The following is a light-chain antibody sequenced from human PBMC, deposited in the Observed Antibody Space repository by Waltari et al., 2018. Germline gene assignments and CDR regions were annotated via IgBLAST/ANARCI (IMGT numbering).Light chain of an antibody. J-gene: IGKJ4*01. CDR3: QQRLKWPLT. Sequence: EIVLTQSPATLSLSPGENATLSCRASQSIRGYLLCDQQKPGQAPRLLIYDASNRATGTPARFSGSGSGTDFTLTIRSLEPADVAVYYCQQRLKWPLTFGGGTNVEIK. CDR1: QSIRGY. V-gene: IGKV3-11*01. CDR2: DAS.